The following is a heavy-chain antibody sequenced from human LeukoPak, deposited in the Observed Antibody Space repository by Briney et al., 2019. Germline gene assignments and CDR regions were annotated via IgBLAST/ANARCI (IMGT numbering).Heavy chain of an antibody. CDR3: ARDRTDYVWGSYAFDI. CDR2: LYYTGST. Sequence: PSETLSLTCTVSGGSISSHYWSWIRQPPGKGLEWIGYLYYTGSTNYNPSLKSRVTLSVDTSKNNFSLKMSSVTAADTAVYYCARDRTDYVWGSYAFDIWGQGTMVTVSS. D-gene: IGHD3-16*01. V-gene: IGHV4-59*11. J-gene: IGHJ3*02. CDR1: GGSISSHY.